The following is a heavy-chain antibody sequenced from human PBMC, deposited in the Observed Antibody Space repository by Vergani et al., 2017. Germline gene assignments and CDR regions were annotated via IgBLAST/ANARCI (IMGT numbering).Heavy chain of an antibody. D-gene: IGHD6-25*01. CDR1: GGSFSGYY. CDR3: ARGRCIAARPPSSRSCYYSYYTDV. V-gene: IGHV4-34*01. J-gene: IGHJ6*03. Sequence: QVQLQQWGAGLLKPSETLPLTCAVYGGSFSGYYWSWIRQPPGKGLEWIGEINHSGSTNYNPSLKSRVSISVDKSKNQFSLKLSSVTAADTAVYYCARGRCIAARPPSSRSCYYSYYTDVASEGTTLTVSS. CDR2: INHSGST.